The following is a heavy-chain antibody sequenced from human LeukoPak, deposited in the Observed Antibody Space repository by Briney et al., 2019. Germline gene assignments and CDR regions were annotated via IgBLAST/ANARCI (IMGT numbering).Heavy chain of an antibody. Sequence: SETQSLTCTVSGASISSYYWNWIRQPPGKGLEWIGEINHSGSTNYNPSLKSRVTISVDTSKNQFSLKLSSVTAADTAVYYCARVVRYFDWLSRGGYFDYWGQGTLVTVSS. CDR3: ARVVRYFDWLSRGGYFDY. CDR1: GASISSYY. V-gene: IGHV4-34*01. D-gene: IGHD3-9*01. CDR2: INHSGST. J-gene: IGHJ4*02.